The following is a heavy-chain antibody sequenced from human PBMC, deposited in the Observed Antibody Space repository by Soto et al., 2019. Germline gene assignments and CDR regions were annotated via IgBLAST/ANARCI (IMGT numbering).Heavy chain of an antibody. CDR1: GGTFNSYD. CDR3: ARLSRPNYYDTSGFFKDNWFDP. V-gene: IGHV1-69*13. CDR2: IIPIVETP. Sequence: SVKFSCKASGGTFNSYDINWVRQAPGQGLEWMGGIIPIVETPKYAQNFQGRVTITADESTKTVYMELSSLRSEDTAMYYCARLSRPNYYDTSGFFKDNWFDPWGQGTLVTVSS. J-gene: IGHJ5*02. D-gene: IGHD3-22*01.